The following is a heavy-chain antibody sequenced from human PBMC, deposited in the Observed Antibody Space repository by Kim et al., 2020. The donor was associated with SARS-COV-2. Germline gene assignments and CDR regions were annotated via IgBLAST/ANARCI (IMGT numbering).Heavy chain of an antibody. V-gene: IGHV3-30*18. D-gene: IGHD6-13*01. CDR1: GFTFGSYG. J-gene: IGHJ5*02. Sequence: GGSLRLSCAASGFTFGSYGMHWVRQAPGKGPEWVAVISYDGRNKYYGDSVKGRFTISRDNSKNTLYLRMNSLRLEDTAVYYCAKDRNSSWYNWFDPWGQGTLVTVSS. CDR3: AKDRNSSWYNWFDP. CDR2: ISYDGRNK.